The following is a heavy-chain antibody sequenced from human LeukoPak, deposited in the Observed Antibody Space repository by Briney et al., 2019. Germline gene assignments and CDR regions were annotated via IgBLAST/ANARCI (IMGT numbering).Heavy chain of an antibody. CDR1: GYTFTGYY. V-gene: IGHV1-2*02. CDR2: INPNSGGT. D-gene: IGHD2-2*01. J-gene: IGHJ5*02. Sequence: GASVKVSCKASGYTFTGYYMHWVRQAPGQGLEWMGWINPNSGGTNYAQKFQGRVTMTRDTSISTAYMELSRLRSDDTAVYYCARGRLVVPGAMRRGWFDPWGQGTLVTVSS. CDR3: ARGRLVVPGAMRRGWFDP.